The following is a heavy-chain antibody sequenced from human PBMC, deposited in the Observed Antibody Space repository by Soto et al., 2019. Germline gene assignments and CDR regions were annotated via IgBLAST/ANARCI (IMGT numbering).Heavy chain of an antibody. CDR2: ISGSGGST. J-gene: IGHJ6*03. V-gene: IGHV3-23*01. Sequence: GGSLRLSCAASGFTFSSYAMSWVRQAPGKGLEWVSAISGSGGSTYYADSVKGRFTISRDNSKNTLYLQMNSLRAEDTAVYYCAKDLLITETAHLWFGELLFFLSYIDVWGKGTTVTVSS. CDR1: GFTFSSYA. CDR3: AKDLLITETAHLWFGELLFFLSYIDV. D-gene: IGHD3-10*01.